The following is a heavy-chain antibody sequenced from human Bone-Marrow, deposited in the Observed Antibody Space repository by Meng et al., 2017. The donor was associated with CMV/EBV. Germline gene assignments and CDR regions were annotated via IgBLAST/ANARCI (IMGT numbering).Heavy chain of an antibody. V-gene: IGHV3-30-3*01. J-gene: IGHJ3*02. CDR3: ASSRGIAAAGAFDAFYI. Sequence: GGSLRLSCAASGFTFSSYAMHWVRQAPGKGLEWVAVISYDGSNKYYADSVKGRFTISRDNSKNTLYLQMNSLRAEDTAVYYCASSRGIAAAGAFDAFYIWGQGKMVTVSS. D-gene: IGHD6-13*01. CDR1: GFTFSSYA. CDR2: ISYDGSNK.